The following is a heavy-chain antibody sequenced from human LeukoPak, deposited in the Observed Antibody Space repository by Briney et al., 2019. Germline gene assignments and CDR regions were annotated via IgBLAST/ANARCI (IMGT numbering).Heavy chain of an antibody. J-gene: IGHJ4*02. Sequence: GGSLRLSCAVSGFTLTNHGVSWVRQAPGKGVEWVSIITGTGGRYYGDSVKGRFILSRDNSKNTVYMQMSSLRAEDTATYYCAKDYCRDGNCPFPFLDSWGQGTLVTVSS. D-gene: IGHD2-15*01. CDR2: ITGTGGR. CDR1: GFTLTNHG. V-gene: IGHV3-23*01. CDR3: AKDYCRDGNCPFPFLDS.